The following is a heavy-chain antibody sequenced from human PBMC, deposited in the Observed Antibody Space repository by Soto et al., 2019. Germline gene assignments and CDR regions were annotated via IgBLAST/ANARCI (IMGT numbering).Heavy chain of an antibody. V-gene: IGHV4-59*01. CDR2: TFYTGTT. J-gene: IGHJ6*02. Sequence: SETLSLTCHVSGDSINSFYWAWVRQAPNKGLEWIGYTFYTGTTNYNPSLKNRVTISADKSRNQFSLRLISVAAADTAIYFCARDMGPQTSYFYGMDIWGPGTSVT. CDR1: GDSINSFY. D-gene: IGHD3-9*01. CDR3: ARDMGPQTSYFYGMDI.